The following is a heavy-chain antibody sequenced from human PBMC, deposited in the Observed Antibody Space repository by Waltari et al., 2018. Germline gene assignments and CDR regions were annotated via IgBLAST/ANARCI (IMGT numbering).Heavy chain of an antibody. V-gene: IGHV3-30-3*01. J-gene: IGHJ4*02. CDR2: ISFDSNNK. D-gene: IGHD5-12*01. CDR3: ASVADTGYKTN. Sequence: QVDLVESGGGVVQPGRSLRLSCAASGVTFHNYDMHWVRQARGKGLEWLAAISFDSNNKYYTDSVKGRFTISRDNSKNMLYLEMNSLGTEDTALYYCASVADTGYKTNWGQGTLGTVSS. CDR1: GVTFHNYD.